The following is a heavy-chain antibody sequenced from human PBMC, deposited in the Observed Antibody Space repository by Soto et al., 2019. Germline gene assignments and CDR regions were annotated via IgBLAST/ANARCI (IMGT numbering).Heavy chain of an antibody. V-gene: IGHV3-48*03. CDR1: GFTFSSYE. CDR3: TTAGPPEQWLAEVDY. D-gene: IGHD6-19*01. CDR2: ISSSGSTI. Sequence: EVQLVESGGGLVQPGGSLRLSCAASGFTFSSYEMNWVRQAPGKGLEWVSYISSSGSTIYYADSVKGRFTISRDNAKNSLYLQMNSLRAEDTAVYYCTTAGPPEQWLAEVDYWGQGTLVTVSS. J-gene: IGHJ4*02.